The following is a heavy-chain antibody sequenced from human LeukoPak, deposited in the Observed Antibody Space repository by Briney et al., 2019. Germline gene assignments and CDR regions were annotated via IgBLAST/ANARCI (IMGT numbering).Heavy chain of an antibody. Sequence: SETLSLTCTVSGGSISSYYWSWIRQPPGKGLEWIGYIYYSGSTNYNPSLKSRVTISVDTSKNQFSLKLSSVTAADTAVYYCARLGNDGGYWGQGTLVTVSS. D-gene: IGHD1-1*01. CDR1: GGSISSYY. CDR2: IYYSGST. V-gene: IGHV4-59*01. J-gene: IGHJ4*02. CDR3: ARLGNDGGY.